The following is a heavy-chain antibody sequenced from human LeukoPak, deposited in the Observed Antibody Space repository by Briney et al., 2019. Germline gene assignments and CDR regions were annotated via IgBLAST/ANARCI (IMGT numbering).Heavy chain of an antibody. V-gene: IGHV4-59*12. CDR3: ARANVGYYDSSGYSFDY. J-gene: IGHJ4*02. D-gene: IGHD3-22*01. Sequence: PSETLSLTCTVSGGSISSYYWSWIRQPPGKGLEWIGYIYHSGSTYYNPSLKSRVTISVDRSKNQFSLKLSSVTAADTAVYYCARANVGYYDSSGYSFDYWGQGTLVTVSS. CDR2: IYHSGST. CDR1: GGSISSYY.